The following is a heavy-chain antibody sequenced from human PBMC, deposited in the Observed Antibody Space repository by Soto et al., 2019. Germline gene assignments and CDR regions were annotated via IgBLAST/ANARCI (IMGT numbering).Heavy chain of an antibody. D-gene: IGHD4-17*01. CDR2: IYYSGST. CDR3: AIARYHDYGDYFLPFDY. Sequence: PSETLSLTCTVSGGCISSGGYYWSWIRQHQGKGLEWIGYIYYSGSTYYNPSLKSRVTISVDTSKNQFSLKLSSVTAADTAVYYCAIARYHDYGDYFLPFDYWGQGTLLTVSS. CDR1: GGCISSGGYY. J-gene: IGHJ4*02. V-gene: IGHV4-31*03.